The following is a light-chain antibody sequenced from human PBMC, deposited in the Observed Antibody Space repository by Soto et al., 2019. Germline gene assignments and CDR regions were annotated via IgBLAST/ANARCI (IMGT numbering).Light chain of an antibody. CDR3: QHRSNWLGT. Sequence: EIVLTQSPATLSLSPGERATLSYRASQSVGAFLAWYQQRSGQTPRLLIYDASARAPGIPARFSGSGSGTDFTLTISSLEPEDFAVYYCQHRSNWLGTFGPGTKVDIK. CDR2: DAS. J-gene: IGKJ3*01. V-gene: IGKV3-11*01. CDR1: QSVGAF.